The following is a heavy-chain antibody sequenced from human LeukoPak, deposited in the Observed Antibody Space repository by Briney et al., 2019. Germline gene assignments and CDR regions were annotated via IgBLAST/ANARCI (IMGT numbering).Heavy chain of an antibody. CDR3: AGSGSIYYYYMDV. Sequence: SETLSLTCNVSGGSIRGYYWSWIRQPPGKGLEWIGEINHSGSTNYIPSLKSRVTISVDTSKNQFSLKLSSVTAADTAVYYCAGSGSIYYYYMDVWGKGTTVTVSS. CDR1: GGSIRGYY. CDR2: INHSGST. V-gene: IGHV4-34*01. J-gene: IGHJ6*03. D-gene: IGHD3-10*01.